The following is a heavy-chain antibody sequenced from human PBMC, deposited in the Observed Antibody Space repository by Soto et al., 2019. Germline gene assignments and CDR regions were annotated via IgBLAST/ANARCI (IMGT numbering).Heavy chain of an antibody. Sequence: QVQLQESGPGLVKPSQTLSLTCTVSGGSISSGGYYWSWIRQHPGKGLEWIGYIYYSGSTYYNPSLKSRVTISVDTSKTQFSLKLSSVTAADTAVYYCARLGCGGDCHNAFDIWGQGTMVTVSS. CDR2: IYYSGST. V-gene: IGHV4-31*03. CDR1: GGSISSGGYY. J-gene: IGHJ3*02. D-gene: IGHD2-21*02. CDR3: ARLGCGGDCHNAFDI.